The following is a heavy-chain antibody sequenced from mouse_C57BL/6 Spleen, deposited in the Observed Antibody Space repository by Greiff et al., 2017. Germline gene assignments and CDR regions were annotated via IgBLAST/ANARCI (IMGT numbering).Heavy chain of an antibody. Sequence: VQLQQSGAELVKPGASVKLSCTASGFNITDYYMHWVKQRTEQGLEWIGRINPEGGETKYAPKFQGKATITEDTSSNTAYLQLSSLTSEDTAVYYCASLYDYDEGFAYWGQGTLVTVSA. CDR1: GFNITDYY. J-gene: IGHJ3*01. CDR2: INPEGGET. D-gene: IGHD2-4*01. V-gene: IGHV14-2*01. CDR3: ASLYDYDEGFAY.